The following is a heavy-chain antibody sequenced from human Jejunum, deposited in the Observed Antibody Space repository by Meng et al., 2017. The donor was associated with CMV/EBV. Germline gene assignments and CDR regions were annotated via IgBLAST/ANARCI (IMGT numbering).Heavy chain of an antibody. CDR2: IYGDDGK. Sequence: SGFSLTSSGVGVGWIRQPPGKALEWLALIYGDDGKRYSPSLNTRLTITKDTFKNQVVLRMTNMDPVDTATYYCAYSYCSTGTCYSFYYWGQGTLVTVSS. CDR3: AYSYCSTGTCYSFYY. V-gene: IGHV2-5*02. D-gene: IGHD2-15*01. J-gene: IGHJ4*02. CDR1: GFSLTSSGVG.